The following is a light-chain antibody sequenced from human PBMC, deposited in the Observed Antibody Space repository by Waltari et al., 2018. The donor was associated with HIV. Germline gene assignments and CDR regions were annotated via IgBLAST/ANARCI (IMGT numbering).Light chain of an antibody. CDR2: GAT. CDR3: HQYGSSFWT. V-gene: IGKV3-20*01. Sequence: EIVLTQSPGTLSSSPGERATLSCVTSEAIKRTYLSWYQQKDGQAPRLLIYGATNRAPGIPDRFSGSWSGTEFNLTINGLETEDFVVYYCHQYGSSFWTFGQGTKVEVK. J-gene: IGKJ1*01. CDR1: EAIKRTY.